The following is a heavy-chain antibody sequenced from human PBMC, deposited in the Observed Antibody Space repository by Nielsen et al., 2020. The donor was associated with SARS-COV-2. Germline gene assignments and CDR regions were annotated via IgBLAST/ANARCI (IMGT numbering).Heavy chain of an antibody. J-gene: IGHJ6*03. CDR2: ISSDGDSA. D-gene: IGHD6-19*01. Sequence: GGSLRLSCSVSGFIFSNYAMHWIRQAPGKGLEYVSAISSDGDSAYYADSVRGRFTISRDNSKNTLYLQMSSLRTEDTALYFCVKDRVGVAGGSDYLYYYMDVWGKGTTVTVSS. CDR1: GFIFSNYA. CDR3: VKDRVGVAGGSDYLYYYMDV. V-gene: IGHV3-64D*08.